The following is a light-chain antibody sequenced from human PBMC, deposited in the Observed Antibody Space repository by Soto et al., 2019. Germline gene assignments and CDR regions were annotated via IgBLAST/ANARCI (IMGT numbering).Light chain of an antibody. CDR3: QHYNSYSEA. J-gene: IGKJ1*01. Sequence: DIQMTQSPSTLSASVGDRVTITCRASQSISNSLAWYRQKPGKAPKLLIYKASTLKSGVPSRFSGSGSGTEFTLTISSLQPDDFATYYCQHYNSYSEAFGQGTKVDI. CDR1: QSISNS. CDR2: KAS. V-gene: IGKV1-5*03.